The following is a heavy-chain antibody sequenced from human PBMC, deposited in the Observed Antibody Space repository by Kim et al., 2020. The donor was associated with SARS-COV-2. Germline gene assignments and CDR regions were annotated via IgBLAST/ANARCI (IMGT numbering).Heavy chain of an antibody. CDR2: IRNKANSYGT. CDR1: GFTFSAST. Sequence: GGSLRLSCATSGFTFSASTMQWVRQASGKGLEWVGRIRNKANSYGTTYAASVMGRFTFSRDDSRNTAYLQMNSLKTEDTAMYYCASRYCSNDVCQFYWGQGTLVTVSS. D-gene: IGHD2-8*01. V-gene: IGHV3-73*01. J-gene: IGHJ4*02. CDR3: ASRYCSNDVCQFY.